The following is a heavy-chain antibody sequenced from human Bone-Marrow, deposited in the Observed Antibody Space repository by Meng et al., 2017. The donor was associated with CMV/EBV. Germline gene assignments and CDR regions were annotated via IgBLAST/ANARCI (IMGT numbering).Heavy chain of an antibody. CDR2: INPNSGGT. V-gene: IGHV1-2*02. CDR3: ATETTAETGYYDY. CDR1: GYTFTGYY. J-gene: IGHJ4*02. Sequence: VRLVQSGGEGKKPGSSVKVSCKASGYTFTGYYMHWLRQAPGQGLEWMGWINPNSGGTNYAQKFQGRVTMTRDTSISTAYMELSRLRSDDTAVYYCATETTAETGYYDYWGQGTLVTSPQ. D-gene: IGHD3-3*01.